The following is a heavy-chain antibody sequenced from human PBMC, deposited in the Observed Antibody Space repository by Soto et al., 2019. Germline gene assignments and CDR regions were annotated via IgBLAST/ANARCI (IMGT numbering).Heavy chain of an antibody. CDR1: GGSFSGYS. Sequence: QVQLQQWGEGLLKPSETLSLTCAVYGGSFSGYSWSWIRQPPGKGLEWIGEINHRGSTNYNPSLKGRLTISVDTSKNQFSLKLSSVTAAATAVYYCARGGSICVYAFDIWGQWPMVSVSS. CDR2: INHRGST. V-gene: IGHV4-34*01. CDR3: ARGGSICVYAFDI. J-gene: IGHJ3*02. D-gene: IGHD3-10*01.